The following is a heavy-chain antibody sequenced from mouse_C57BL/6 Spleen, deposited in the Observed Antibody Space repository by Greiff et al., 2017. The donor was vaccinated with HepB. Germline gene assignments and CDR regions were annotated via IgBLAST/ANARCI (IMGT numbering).Heavy chain of an antibody. V-gene: IGHV1-50*01. CDR1: GYTFTSYW. J-gene: IGHJ2*01. CDR2: IDPSDSYT. D-gene: IGHD2-13*01. CDR3: ARRFEVDGDYFFDY. Sequence: QVQLQQPGAELVKPGASVKMSCKASGYTFTSYWITWVKQRPGQGLEWIGEIDPSDSYTNYNQKFKGKATLTVDTSSSTAYMQLSSLTSEDSAVYYCARRFEVDGDYFFDYWGQGTTLTVSS.